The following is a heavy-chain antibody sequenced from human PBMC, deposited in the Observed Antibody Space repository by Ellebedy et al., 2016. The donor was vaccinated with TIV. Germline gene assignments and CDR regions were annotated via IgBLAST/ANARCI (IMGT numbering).Heavy chain of an antibody. J-gene: IGHJ6*02. CDR2: IRYDGGST. V-gene: IGHV3-30*02. CDR1: GFTFGSLG. D-gene: IGHD3/OR15-3a*01. Sequence: PGGSLRLSCAASGFTFGSLGMHWVRQGPGKGPEWVTFIRYDGGSTEYADSVKGRFTVSRDNSKNTLYLQMTSLITEDTGVYFCARVSPHLRTLMDVWGQGTTVTVSS. CDR3: ARVSPHLRTLMDV.